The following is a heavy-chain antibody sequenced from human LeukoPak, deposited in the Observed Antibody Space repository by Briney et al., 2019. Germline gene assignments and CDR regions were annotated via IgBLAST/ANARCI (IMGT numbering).Heavy chain of an antibody. CDR1: GFTVNTNY. J-gene: IGHJ4*02. Sequence: SGGSLRLSCAASGFTVNTNYMSWVRQAPGKGLEWVSIMHSVGTTYYADSVKGRFTFSRDNSKNTLYLQMNNLRAEDTAVYYCARGTMIVPLDYWGQGTLVTVSS. CDR2: MHSVGTT. CDR3: ARGTMIVPLDY. V-gene: IGHV3-66*01. D-gene: IGHD3-22*01.